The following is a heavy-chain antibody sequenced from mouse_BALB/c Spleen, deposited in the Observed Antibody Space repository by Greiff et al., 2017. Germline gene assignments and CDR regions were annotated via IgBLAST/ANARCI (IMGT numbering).Heavy chain of an antibody. CDR3: ARGPYFDY. CDR1: GDSITSCS. V-gene: IGHV3-8*02. Sequence: EVQVEESGPSLVKPSQTLSLTCSITGDSITSCSWNWIRKFPGNKLEYMGYISYSGSTYYNPSLKSRISITRDTSKNQSYLQVNSVTTEDTATYYCARGPYFDYWGQGTTLTVSA. J-gene: IGHJ2*01. CDR2: ISYSGST.